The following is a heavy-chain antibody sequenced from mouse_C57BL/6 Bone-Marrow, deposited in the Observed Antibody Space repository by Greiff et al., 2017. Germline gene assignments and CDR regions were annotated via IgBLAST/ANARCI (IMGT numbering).Heavy chain of an antibody. CDR2: IYPRSGNT. CDR1: GYTFTSYG. CDR3: ASLYYYGSSLYYFDY. Sequence: VQLQQSGAELARPGASVKLSCKASGYTFTSYGISWVKQRTGQGLEWIGEIYPRSGNTYYNEKFKGKATLTADKSSSTAYMGLRSLTSEDSAVYFCASLYYYGSSLYYFDYWGQGTTLTVSA. J-gene: IGHJ2*01. V-gene: IGHV1-81*01. D-gene: IGHD1-1*01.